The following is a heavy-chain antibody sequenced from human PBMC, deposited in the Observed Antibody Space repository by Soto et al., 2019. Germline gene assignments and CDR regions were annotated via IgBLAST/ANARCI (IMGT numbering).Heavy chain of an antibody. CDR3: ARRVTDIVATMTRGQVSQAFDI. CDR2: IYYSGST. Sequence: SETLSLTCTVSGGSISSSSYYWGWIRQPPGKGLEWIGSIYYSGSTYYNPSLKSRVTISVDTSKNQFSLKLSSVTAADTAVYYCARRVTDIVATMTRGQVSQAFDIWGQGTMVTVSS. D-gene: IGHD5-12*01. V-gene: IGHV4-39*01. CDR1: GGSISSSSYY. J-gene: IGHJ3*02.